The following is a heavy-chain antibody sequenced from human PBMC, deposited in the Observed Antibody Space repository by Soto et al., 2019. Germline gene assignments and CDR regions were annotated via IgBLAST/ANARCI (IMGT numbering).Heavy chain of an antibody. CDR2: IYHSGST. J-gene: IGHJ4*02. CDR1: GGSISSSNW. D-gene: IGHD3-22*01. CDR3: ARQYYYDSSGYLDY. Sequence: QVQLQESGPGLVKPSGTLSLTCAVSGGSISSSNWWSWVRQPPGKGLEWIGEIYHSGSTNYNPSLKSRVTRAVDKSKNQFSLKRSSVTAADTAVYYCARQYYYDSSGYLDYWGQGTLVTVSS. V-gene: IGHV4-4*02.